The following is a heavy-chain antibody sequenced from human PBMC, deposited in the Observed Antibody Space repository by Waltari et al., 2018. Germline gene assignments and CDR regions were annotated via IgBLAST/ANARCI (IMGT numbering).Heavy chain of an antibody. V-gene: IGHV4-31*03. CDR3: ARVPTSGFHTTIFDY. CDR2: IYYSGST. CDR1: VCSISSGGYY. J-gene: IGHJ4*02. D-gene: IGHD6-19*01. Sequence: QVQLQESGPGLVKPSKTLSLTCTVSVCSISSGGYYWTWLRQPPGKGLEWIGYIYYSGSTYYNPSLKSRVTVSVDTSKNQFSLKLSSVTAADTAVYYCARVPTSGFHTTIFDYWGQGTLVTVSS.